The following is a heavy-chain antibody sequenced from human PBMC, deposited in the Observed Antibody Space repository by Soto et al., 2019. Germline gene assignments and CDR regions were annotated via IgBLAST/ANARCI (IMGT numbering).Heavy chain of an antibody. Sequence: QVQLVQSGTEVKKPGSSVKVSCKASGGTFSSYAISWVRQAPGQGLEWMGGIIPIFGTANYAQKFQGRVTITADEXXSTAYMERGSLRSEDTAVYYCASVLELHYYYGMDVWGQGTTVTVSS. CDR2: IIPIFGTA. CDR3: ASVLELHYYYGMDV. D-gene: IGHD1-7*01. V-gene: IGHV1-69*12. J-gene: IGHJ6*02. CDR1: GGTFSSYA.